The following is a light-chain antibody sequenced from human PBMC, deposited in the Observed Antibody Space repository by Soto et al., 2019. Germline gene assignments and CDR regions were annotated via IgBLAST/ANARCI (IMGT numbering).Light chain of an antibody. V-gene: IGKV3-11*01. CDR2: DAS. J-gene: IGKJ3*01. Sequence: EIVLTQSPATLSLSPGERATLSCRASQSISSYLAWYQQKPGQTPRLLIYDASNRATGIPVRFSGSGSGTDFTLTISSLEPEDFAVYYCQQRGNWPLTFGPGTKADI. CDR1: QSISSY. CDR3: QQRGNWPLT.